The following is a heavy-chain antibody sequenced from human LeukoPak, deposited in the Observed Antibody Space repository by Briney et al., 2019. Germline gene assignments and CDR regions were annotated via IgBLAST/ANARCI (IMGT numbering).Heavy chain of an antibody. D-gene: IGHD6-13*01. CDR2: ISYNGSNK. CDR1: GFTFSSYA. Sequence: QSRGSRRLSCAASGFTFSSYATHWVRQAPGKGLGWVGVISYNGSNKYYADSVKGPSTISRDNSKNTRYLQMNSLRAEHTSVYDCARDRQDWQQLVLDLCYGMDVWGQGATVTVSS. J-gene: IGHJ6*02. V-gene: IGHV3-30-3*01. CDR3: ARDRQDWQQLVLDLCYGMDV.